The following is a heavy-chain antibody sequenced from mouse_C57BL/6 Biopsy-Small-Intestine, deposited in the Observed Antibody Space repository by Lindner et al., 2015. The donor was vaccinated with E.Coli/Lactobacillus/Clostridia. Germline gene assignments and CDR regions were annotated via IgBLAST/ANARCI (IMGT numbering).Heavy chain of an antibody. CDR1: GFNIKDHY. Sequence: EVQLQESGAELMKPGASVKLSCTASGFNIKDHYIHWVKQRTDQGLEWIGRIDPEDGETTYAPKFQGEATITADTYSNSAYLQLSSLTSEDTAVYYCSRNEIYAAWFAYWGQGTLVTVSA. CDR3: SRNEIYAAWFAY. CDR2: IDPEDGET. D-gene: IGHD2-12*01. J-gene: IGHJ3*01. V-gene: IGHV14-2*01.